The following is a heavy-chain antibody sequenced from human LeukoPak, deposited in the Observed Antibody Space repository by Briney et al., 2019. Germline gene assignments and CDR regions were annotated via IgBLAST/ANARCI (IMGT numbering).Heavy chain of an antibody. CDR1: GFTFSSYS. Sequence: PGGSLRLSCAASGFTFSSYSMNWVRQAPGKGLEWVSSSSSSSSYIYYADSVKGRSTISRDNAKNSLYLQMNSLRAEDTAVYYCARDPKTYYYDSSGEAYFDYWGQGTLVTVSS. J-gene: IGHJ4*02. V-gene: IGHV3-21*01. CDR2: SSSSSSYI. D-gene: IGHD3-22*01. CDR3: ARDPKTYYYDSSGEAYFDY.